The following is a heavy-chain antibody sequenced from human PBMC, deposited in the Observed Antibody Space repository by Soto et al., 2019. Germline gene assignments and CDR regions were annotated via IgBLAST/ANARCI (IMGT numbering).Heavy chain of an antibody. V-gene: IGHV6-1*01. D-gene: IGHD3-9*01. CDR2: TYHRSKWSK. CDR1: GDSVSSNSAT. CDR3: AKLTGSGGK. Sequence: SQTLSLTCAISGDSVSSNSATWDWIRQSPSRGLEWLGRTYHRSKWSKDYAVSVKSRITITPDTSKNQLSLQLSSVTPEDTAVYYCAKLTGSGGKWGQGTLVTVSS. J-gene: IGHJ4*02.